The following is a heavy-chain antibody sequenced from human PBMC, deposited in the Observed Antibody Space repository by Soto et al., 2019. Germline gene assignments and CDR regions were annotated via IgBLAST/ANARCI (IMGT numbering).Heavy chain of an antibody. V-gene: IGHV3-66*01. CDR2: LYSGGST. D-gene: IGHD3-10*01. CDR3: ARDRRILWFGFDP. CDR1: GFTVSSNY. J-gene: IGHJ5*02. Sequence: EVQLVESGGGLVQPGGSLRLSCAASGFTVSSNYMSWVRQAPGKGLEWVSVLYSGGSTYYADSVKGRFTISRDNSKNTLYLQMNSLRAEDTAVYYCARDRRILWFGFDPWGQGTLVTVSS.